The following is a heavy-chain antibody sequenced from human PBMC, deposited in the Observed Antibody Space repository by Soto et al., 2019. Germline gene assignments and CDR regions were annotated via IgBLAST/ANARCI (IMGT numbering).Heavy chain of an antibody. CDR2: ISYDGSNK. J-gene: IGHJ1*01. D-gene: IGHD2-2*01. Sequence: GGSLRLSWAASGFTVNSHGMHWVRQAPGKGLEWVAVISYDGSNKYYADSVKGRFTISRDNSKNKLYLQMTSLRAEDKAVYYCAKGPFPYAPHEAEYFQHWGQGTLVTVSS. V-gene: IGHV3-30*18. CDR1: GFTVNSHG. CDR3: AKGPFPYAPHEAEYFQH.